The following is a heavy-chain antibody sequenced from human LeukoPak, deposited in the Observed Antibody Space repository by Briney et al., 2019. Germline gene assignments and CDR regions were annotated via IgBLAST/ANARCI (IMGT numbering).Heavy chain of an antibody. V-gene: IGHV3-48*01. Sequence: GGSLRLSCAASGFTFSGYTMNWVRQAPGKGLEWVSYISSSGTTIYYADSVKGRLTISRDNSKSTLYLQMNSLRAEDTAVYYCARSQGVGAMFDYWGQGTLVTVSP. CDR2: ISSSGTTI. CDR1: GFTFSGYT. CDR3: ARSQGVGAMFDY. D-gene: IGHD1-26*01. J-gene: IGHJ4*02.